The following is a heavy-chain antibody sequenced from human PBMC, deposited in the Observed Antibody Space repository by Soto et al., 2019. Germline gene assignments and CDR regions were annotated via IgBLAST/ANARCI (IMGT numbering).Heavy chain of an antibody. CDR1: GFTFSSYA. CDR2: ISGSGGST. J-gene: IGHJ4*01. V-gene: IGHV3-23*01. CDR3: AKDRRDGCNYHPFFFVY. Sequence: GGSLRLSCAASGFTFSSYAMSWVRQAPGKGLEWVSAISGSGGSTYYADSVKGRFTISRDNSKNTLYLQMNSLRAEDTAVYYCAKDRRDGCNYHPFFFVYWGHGTLVTVSS. D-gene: IGHD5-12*01.